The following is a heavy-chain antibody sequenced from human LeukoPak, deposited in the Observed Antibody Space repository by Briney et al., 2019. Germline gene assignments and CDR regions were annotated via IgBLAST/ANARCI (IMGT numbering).Heavy chain of an antibody. CDR2: ISSSSSYI. V-gene: IGHV3-21*01. CDR3: ARDGSRHCSGGTCSHFAY. Sequence: PGGSLRLSCEASGFTFSSYSMNWVRQAPGKGLEWVSSISSSSSYIYYADSVKGRFTISRDNAKKSLFLQMNSLRAEDTAVYYCARDGSRHCSGGTCSHFAYWGQGTLVTVSS. CDR1: GFTFSSYS. J-gene: IGHJ4*02. D-gene: IGHD2-15*01.